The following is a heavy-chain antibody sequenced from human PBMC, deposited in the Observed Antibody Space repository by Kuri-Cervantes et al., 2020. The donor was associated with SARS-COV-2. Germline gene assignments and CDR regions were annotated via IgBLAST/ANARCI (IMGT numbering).Heavy chain of an antibody. D-gene: IGHD5-12*01. CDR2: ISGSGGST. Sequence: GESLKISCAASGFTFSSYAMSWVRQAPGKGLEWVSAISGSGGSTYYADSVKGRFTISRDNSKNTLYLQMNSLRAEDTAVYYCAKDSGYDFLGYYYYYYGMDAWGQGTTVTVSS. CDR1: GFTFSSYA. CDR3: AKDSGYDFLGYYYYYYGMDA. V-gene: IGHV3-23*01. J-gene: IGHJ6*02.